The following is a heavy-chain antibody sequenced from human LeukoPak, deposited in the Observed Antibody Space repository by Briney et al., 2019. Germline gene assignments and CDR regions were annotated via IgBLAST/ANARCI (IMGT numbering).Heavy chain of an antibody. CDR1: GYTFTSYA. D-gene: IGHD2-8*01. CDR3: ARDDRGMVYAIGWFDP. J-gene: IGHJ5*02. Sequence: GASVKVSCKASGYTFTSYAMNWVRQAPGQGLEWMGWISAYNGNTNYAQKLQGRVTMTTDTSTSTAYMELRSLRSDDTAVYYCARDDRGMVYAIGWFDPWGQGTLVTVSS. V-gene: IGHV1-18*01. CDR2: ISAYNGNT.